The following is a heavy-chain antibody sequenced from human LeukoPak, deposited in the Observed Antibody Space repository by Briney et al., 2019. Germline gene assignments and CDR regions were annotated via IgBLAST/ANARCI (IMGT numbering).Heavy chain of an antibody. V-gene: IGHV3-7*01. CDR1: GFTFTSYW. Sequence: GGSLRLSWEASGFTFTSYWMSWVRQAPGKGLEWGANIKQDGSEQDYMDSMKGRFTISRDNAKKSVMLARNKLGAGATAVEYCPRIGYRSTCFQHWGQGPLVPVSS. J-gene: IGHJ4*02. D-gene: IGHD6-13*01. CDR2: IKQDGSEQ. CDR3: PRIGYRSTCFQH.